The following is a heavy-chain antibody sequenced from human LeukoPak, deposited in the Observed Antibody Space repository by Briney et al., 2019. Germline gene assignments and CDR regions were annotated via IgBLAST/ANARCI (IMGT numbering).Heavy chain of an antibody. V-gene: IGHV4-59*01. J-gene: IGHJ4*02. CDR2: IYYSGST. CDR1: GDSISSYY. Sequence: SETLSLTCTVSGDSISSYYWSWIRQPPGKGLEWIGYIYYSGSTNYNPSLKSRVTISVDASKNQFSLKLSSVTAADTAVFYCARYPRYCSPEGCMAFDHWGQGTLVTVSS. D-gene: IGHD2-15*01. CDR3: ARYPRYCSPEGCMAFDH.